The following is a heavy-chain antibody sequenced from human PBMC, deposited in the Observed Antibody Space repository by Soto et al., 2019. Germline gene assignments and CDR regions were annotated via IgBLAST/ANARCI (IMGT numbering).Heavy chain of an antibody. D-gene: IGHD3-3*01. V-gene: IGHV3-23*01. CDR1: GFTFSSYA. J-gene: IGHJ5*02. CDR3: AKDRVGGFLGFKNWFDP. Sequence: PGGSLRLSCAASGFTFSSYAMSWVRQAPGKGLEWVSAISGSGGSTYYADSVKGRFTISRDNSKNTLYLQMNSLRAEDTAVYYCAKDRVGGFLGFKNWFDPWGQGTLVTVSS. CDR2: ISGSGGST.